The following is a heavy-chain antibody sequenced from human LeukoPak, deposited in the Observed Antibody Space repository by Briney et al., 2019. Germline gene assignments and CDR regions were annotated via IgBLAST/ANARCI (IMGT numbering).Heavy chain of an antibody. J-gene: IGHJ6*02. Sequence: GESLQISCKGSGYSFTSYWIGWVRQMPGKGLEWMGIIYPGDSDTRYSPSFQGQVTISADKSISTAYLQWSSLKASDTAMYYCARHLYGSGSSYYYYYGMDVWGQGTTVTVSS. V-gene: IGHV5-51*01. D-gene: IGHD3-10*01. CDR3: ARHLYGSGSSYYYYYGMDV. CDR2: IYPGDSDT. CDR1: GYSFTSYW.